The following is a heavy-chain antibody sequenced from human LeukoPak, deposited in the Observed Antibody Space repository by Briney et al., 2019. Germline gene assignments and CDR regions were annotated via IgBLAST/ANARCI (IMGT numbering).Heavy chain of an antibody. CDR2: IYYSGST. J-gene: IGHJ4*02. V-gene: IGHV4-59*08. CDR3: ARRGILTGYYFFDY. D-gene: IGHD3-9*01. CDR1: GGSISRYY. Sequence: PSETLSLTCTVSGGSISRYYWSWIRQPPGKGLEWIGYIYYSGSTNYNPSLKSRVTISVDTSKNQFSLKLSSVTAADTAVYYCARRGILTGYYFFDYWGQGTLVTVSS.